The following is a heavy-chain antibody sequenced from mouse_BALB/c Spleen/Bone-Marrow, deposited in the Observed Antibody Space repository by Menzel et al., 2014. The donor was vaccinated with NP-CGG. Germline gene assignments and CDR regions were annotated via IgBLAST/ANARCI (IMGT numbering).Heavy chain of an antibody. J-gene: IGHJ4*01. Sequence: EVKLVESGGGLVKPGGSLKLSCAASGFTFSSYAMSWVRQTPEKRLEWVASISSGGSTFYPDSVEGRFTISRENARNILYLQMSSLRSEDTAMYYCVYGNYSYYYAMDFWGQGTSVTVSS. CDR3: VYGNYSYYYAMDF. CDR2: ISSGGST. V-gene: IGHV5-6-5*01. D-gene: IGHD2-1*01. CDR1: GFTFSSYA.